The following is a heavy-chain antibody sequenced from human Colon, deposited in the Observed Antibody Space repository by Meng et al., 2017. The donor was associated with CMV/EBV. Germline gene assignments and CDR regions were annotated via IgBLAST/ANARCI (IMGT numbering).Heavy chain of an antibody. D-gene: IGHD4-11*01. CDR1: EFTSSCLG. CDR2: ISTISVFM. Sequence: EFTSSCLGLHRVRQAPGKGLDLVSSISTISVFMYYADSVRGRFTISRDNAKNSVYLQMNSLRAEDTAVYYCARDSNDYSDYAHWFDAWGQGTLVTVSS. V-gene: IGHV3-21*01. CDR3: ARDSNDYSDYAHWFDA. J-gene: IGHJ5*02.